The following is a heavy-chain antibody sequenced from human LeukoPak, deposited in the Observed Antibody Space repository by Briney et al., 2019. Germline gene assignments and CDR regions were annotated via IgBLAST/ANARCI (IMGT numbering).Heavy chain of an antibody. D-gene: IGHD5-18*01. CDR1: GGSFGGYY. CDR3: ARRRYSYGHPFDY. CDR2: INHSGST. V-gene: IGHV4-34*01. J-gene: IGHJ4*02. Sequence: SETLSLTCAVYGGSFGGYYWSWIRQPPGKGLEWIGEINHSGSTNYNPSLKSRVTISVDTSKNQFSLKLSSVTAADTAVYYCARRRYSYGHPFDYWGQGTLVTVSS.